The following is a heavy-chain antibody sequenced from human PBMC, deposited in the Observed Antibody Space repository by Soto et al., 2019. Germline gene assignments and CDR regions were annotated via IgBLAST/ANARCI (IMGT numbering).Heavy chain of an antibody. CDR1: GGSISSYY. Sequence: SETLALTCTVSGGSISSYYWSWIRQPPGKGLEWIGYIYYSGSTNYNPSLKSRVTISVDTSKNQFSLKLSSVTAADTAVYYCARDEQLLRDWGQGTLVSVSS. CDR3: ARDEQLLRD. J-gene: IGHJ4*02. V-gene: IGHV4-59*01. D-gene: IGHD6-19*01. CDR2: IYYSGST.